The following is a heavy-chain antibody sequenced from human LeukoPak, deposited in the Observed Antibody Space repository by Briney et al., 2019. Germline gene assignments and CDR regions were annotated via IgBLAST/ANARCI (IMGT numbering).Heavy chain of an antibody. V-gene: IGHV4-39*01. Sequence: PSETLSLTCTVSGGSISSSSYYWGWIRQPPGKGLEWIGSIYYSGSTYYNPSLKSRVTICVDSSKNQCSLKLSSVTAADTAVYYCARHGTVTHRFDYWGQGTVVTVSS. CDR1: GGSISSSSYY. D-gene: IGHD4-17*01. CDR2: IYYSGST. CDR3: ARHGTVTHRFDY. J-gene: IGHJ4*02.